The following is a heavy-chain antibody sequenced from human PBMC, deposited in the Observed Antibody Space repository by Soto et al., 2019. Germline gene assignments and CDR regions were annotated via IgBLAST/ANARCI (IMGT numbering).Heavy chain of an antibody. Sequence: SETLSLTCTVSGGSISSYYWSWIRQPPGKGLEWIGYIYYSGSTNYNPSLKSRVTISIDTSKNQFSLKLTSVTAVDTAVYYCARHRTFGYTLDSWGQGNLVNVSS. CDR2: IYYSGST. CDR1: GGSISSYY. CDR3: ARHRTFGYTLDS. J-gene: IGHJ4*02. D-gene: IGHD3-16*02. V-gene: IGHV4-59*01.